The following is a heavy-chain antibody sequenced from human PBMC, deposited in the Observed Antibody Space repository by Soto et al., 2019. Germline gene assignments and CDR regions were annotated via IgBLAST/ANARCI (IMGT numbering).Heavy chain of an antibody. V-gene: IGHV4-4*07. Sequence: QVQLQESGPGLVEPSETLSLTCTVSGDSMSRYYWSWIRQSAEKVLEWIGRISATGTTSYIPSLKSRITLSVDTSKNQFSLNLKFVTAADTAVYFCARDHSGAADFWGQGTVVTVS. D-gene: IGHD7-27*01. CDR2: ISATGTT. J-gene: IGHJ3*01. CDR1: GDSMSRYY. CDR3: ARDHSGAADF.